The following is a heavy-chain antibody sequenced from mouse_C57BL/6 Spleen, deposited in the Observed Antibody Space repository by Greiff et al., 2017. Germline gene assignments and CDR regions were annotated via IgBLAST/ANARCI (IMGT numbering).Heavy chain of an antibody. CDR2: IWTGGGT. V-gene: IGHV2-9-1*01. J-gene: IGHJ4*01. Sequence: VQLQQSGPGLVAPSQSLSITCTVSGFSLTSYAISWVRQPPGKGLEWLGVIWTGGGTNYNSALKSRLSISKDNSKRQVFLKMNSLQTDDTARYYCARNYYGSSYAMDYWGQGTSVTVSS. D-gene: IGHD1-1*01. CDR3: ARNYYGSSYAMDY. CDR1: GFSLTSYA.